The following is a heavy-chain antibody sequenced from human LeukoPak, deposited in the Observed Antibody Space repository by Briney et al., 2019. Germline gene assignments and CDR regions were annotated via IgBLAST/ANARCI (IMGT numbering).Heavy chain of an antibody. V-gene: IGHV1-2*02. CDR3: ARHIYGDYVLDY. CDR2: INPNSGGT. CDR1: GYTFTGYY. D-gene: IGHD4-17*01. Sequence: ASVKVSCKASGYTFTGYYTHWVRQAPGQGLEWMGWINPNSGGTNYAQKFQGRVTMTRDTSISTAYMELSRLRSDDTAVYYCARHIYGDYVLDYWGQGTLVTVSS. J-gene: IGHJ4*02.